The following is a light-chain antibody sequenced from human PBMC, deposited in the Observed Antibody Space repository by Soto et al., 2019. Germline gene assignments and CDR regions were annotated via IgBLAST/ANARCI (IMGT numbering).Light chain of an antibody. J-gene: IGKJ1*01. CDR1: QSLSSW. V-gene: IGKV1-5*03. CDR2: KAS. CDR3: QQYNSYSQT. Sequence: IQMTQSTATLFASVGGIVTITCLARQSLSSWLAWYQQKPGKAPKLLIYKASSLESGVPSRFSGSGSGTEFTLTISSLQPDDFATYYCQQYNSYSQTVGQGAKA.